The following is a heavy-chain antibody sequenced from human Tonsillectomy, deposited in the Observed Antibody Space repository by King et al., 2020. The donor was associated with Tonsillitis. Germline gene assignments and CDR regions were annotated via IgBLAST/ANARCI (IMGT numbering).Heavy chain of an antibody. CDR3: AREYYYDSSGRFAGFDY. V-gene: IGHV3-11*01. CDR2: ISDSGSAT. J-gene: IGHJ4*02. Sequence: VQLVESGGGLVKPGGSLRLSCAASGFMFSHYYMTWIRQAPGKGLEWVAYISDSGSATYYADSVKDRFTISRDNAKNSLFLQMDSLRAEDTALYYCAREYYYDSSGRFAGFDYRGQGNLVTVSS. CDR1: GFMFSHYY. D-gene: IGHD3-22*01.